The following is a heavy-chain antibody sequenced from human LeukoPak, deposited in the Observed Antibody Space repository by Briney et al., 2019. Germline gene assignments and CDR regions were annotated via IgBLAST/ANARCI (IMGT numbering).Heavy chain of an antibody. V-gene: IGHV4-34*01. CDR1: GGSFSGYY. CDR2: INHSGRN. CDR3: ARGKSSSWYWEFDY. D-gene: IGHD6-13*01. Sequence: SETLSLTCAVYGGSFSGYYWSWIRQPPGKGLEWIGEINHSGRNNYNPSLKSRVTISVDTSKNQFSLKLSSVTAADTAVYYCARGKSSSWYWEFDYWGQGTLVTVSS. J-gene: IGHJ4*02.